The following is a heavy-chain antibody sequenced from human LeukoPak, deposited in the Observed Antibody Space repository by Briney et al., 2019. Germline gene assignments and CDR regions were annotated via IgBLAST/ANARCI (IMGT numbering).Heavy chain of an antibody. J-gene: IGHJ4*02. CDR2: IYHSGST. CDR3: ARRDSYGRNFDY. CDR1: GGSISSGGYS. V-gene: IGHV4-30-2*01. D-gene: IGHD5-18*01. Sequence: SETLSLTCAVSGGSISSGGYSWSWIRQPPGKGLEWIGYIYHSGSTYYNPSLKSRVTISVDKSKNQFSLKPNSVTAADTAVYYCARRDSYGRNFDYWGQGTLVTVSS.